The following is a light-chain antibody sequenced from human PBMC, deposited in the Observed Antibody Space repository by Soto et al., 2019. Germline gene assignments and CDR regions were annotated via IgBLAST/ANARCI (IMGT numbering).Light chain of an antibody. Sequence: QSALTKPASVSGSPGQSITISCTGTSSDVGGYNYVSWYQQHPGKAPKLMIYEFSNRPSGVSNRFSGSKSGNTASLTISGLHAEDEDDYYCSSYTSSSTRVFGGGTKLTVL. CDR3: SSYTSSSTRV. CDR1: SSDVGGYNY. CDR2: EFS. V-gene: IGLV2-14*01. J-gene: IGLJ2*01.